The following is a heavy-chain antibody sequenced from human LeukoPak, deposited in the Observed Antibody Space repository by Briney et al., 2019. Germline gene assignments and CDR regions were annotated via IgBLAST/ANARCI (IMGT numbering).Heavy chain of an antibody. J-gene: IGHJ4*02. CDR3: ARVGVVVTAIDY. V-gene: IGHV3-69-1*01. Sequence: GGSLRLSCAASGFTFTAYTINWVRQAPGKGLEWVSYISGSTIYYADSVKGRFTISRDNAKNSLYLQMNSLRAEDTAVYYCARVGVVVTAIDYWGQGTLVTVSS. CDR2: ISGSTI. CDR1: GFTFTAYT. D-gene: IGHD2-21*02.